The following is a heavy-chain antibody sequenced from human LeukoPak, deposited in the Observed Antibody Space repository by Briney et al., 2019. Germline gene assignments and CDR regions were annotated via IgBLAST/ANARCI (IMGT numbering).Heavy chain of an antibody. V-gene: IGHV3-48*01. CDR2: ISSSSSTI. Sequence: SGGSLRPSCAASGFTFSSYSMNWVRQAPGKGLEWVSYISSSSSTIYYADSVKGRFTISRDNAKNSLYLQMNSPRAEDTAVYYCARSGSYYDDAFDIWGQGTMVTVSS. CDR3: ARSGSYYDDAFDI. D-gene: IGHD1-26*01. CDR1: GFTFSSYS. J-gene: IGHJ3*02.